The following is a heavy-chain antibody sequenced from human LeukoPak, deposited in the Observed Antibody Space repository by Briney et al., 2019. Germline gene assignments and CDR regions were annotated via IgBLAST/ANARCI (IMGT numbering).Heavy chain of an antibody. J-gene: IGHJ5*02. Sequence: SQTLSLTCTVSGGSISSGGYYWSWIRQHPGKGLEWIGYIYYSGSTYYNPSLKSRVTISVDTSKNQFSLKVSSVTAADTAIYYCARVIVVPAADNWFDPWGQGTLVTVSS. V-gene: IGHV4-31*03. CDR3: ARVIVVPAADNWFDP. CDR1: GGSISSGGYY. CDR2: IYYSGST. D-gene: IGHD2-2*01.